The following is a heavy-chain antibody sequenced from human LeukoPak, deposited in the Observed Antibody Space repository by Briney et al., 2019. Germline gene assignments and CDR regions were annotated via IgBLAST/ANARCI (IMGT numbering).Heavy chain of an antibody. V-gene: IGHV6-1*01. CDR1: GDSVSSNSAA. CDR2: TYYRSKWYN. D-gene: IGHD1-26*01. CDR3: ARHNGGGVGSYVAPGPPDYFDY. J-gene: IGHJ4*02. Sequence: SQTLSLTCAISGDSVSSNSAAWNWIRQSPSRGLEWLGRTYYRSKWYNDYAVSVKSRITINPDTSKNQFSLQLNSVTAADTAIYYCARHNGGGVGSYVAPGPPDYFDYWGQGTLVTVSS.